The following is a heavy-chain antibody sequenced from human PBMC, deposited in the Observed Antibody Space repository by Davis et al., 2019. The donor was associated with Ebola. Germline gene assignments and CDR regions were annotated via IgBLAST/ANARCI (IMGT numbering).Heavy chain of an antibody. Sequence: GESLKISCAASGFTFSSYGMHWVRQAPGKGLEWVAVIWYDGSNKYYADSVKGRFTISRDNSKNTLYLQMNSLIAEDTAVYYCARLDYDFWSGYRWFDPWGQGTLVTVSS. J-gene: IGHJ5*02. D-gene: IGHD3-3*01. V-gene: IGHV3-33*01. CDR1: GFTFSSYG. CDR2: IWYDGSNK. CDR3: ARLDYDFWSGYRWFDP.